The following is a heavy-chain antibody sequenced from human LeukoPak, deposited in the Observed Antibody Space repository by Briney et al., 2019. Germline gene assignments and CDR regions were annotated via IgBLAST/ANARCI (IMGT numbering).Heavy chain of an antibody. V-gene: IGHV1-2*02. CDR3: ARAIHCSTTSCRGAFDI. CDR2: INPNSGGT. Sequence: GASVKVSCKASGYTFTGYYMHWVRQAPGQGLEWMGWINPNSGGTNYAQKFQGRVTMTRDTSISTAYMELSRLRSDDTAVYYCARAIHCSTTSCRGAFDIWGQGTMVTVSS. CDR1: GYTFTGYY. D-gene: IGHD2-2*01. J-gene: IGHJ3*02.